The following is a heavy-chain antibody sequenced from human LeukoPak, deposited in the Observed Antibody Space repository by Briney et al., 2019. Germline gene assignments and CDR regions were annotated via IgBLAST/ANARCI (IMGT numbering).Heavy chain of an antibody. CDR1: GFIFSSYA. CDR3: AKAQSYCSSSSCYLGYFQD. CDR2: ISGSGGST. D-gene: IGHD2-2*01. V-gene: IGHV3-23*01. Sequence: GGSLRLSCAASGFIFSSYAMSWVRQAPGKGLEWVSTISGSGGSTYYADSVKGRFTISRDNSKNTVYLQMNSLRAEDTAVYYCAKAQSYCSSSSCYLGYFQDWGQGTLVTVSS. J-gene: IGHJ1*01.